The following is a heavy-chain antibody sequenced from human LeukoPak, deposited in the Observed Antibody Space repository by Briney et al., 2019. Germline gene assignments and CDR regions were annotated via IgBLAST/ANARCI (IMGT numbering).Heavy chain of an antibody. Sequence: ASVKVSCKASGYTFTSYDINWVQQATGQGLEWMGWMNPNSGNTGYAQEFQGRVTMTRNTSISTAYMELSSLRSEDTAVYYCARGEHYYDSSGTEPFDYWGQGTLVTVSS. D-gene: IGHD3-22*01. CDR1: GYTFTSYD. CDR3: ARGEHYYDSSGTEPFDY. CDR2: MNPNSGNT. V-gene: IGHV1-8*01. J-gene: IGHJ4*02.